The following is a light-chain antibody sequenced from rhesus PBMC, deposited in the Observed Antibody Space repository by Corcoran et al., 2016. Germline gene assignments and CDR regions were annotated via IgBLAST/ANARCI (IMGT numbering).Light chain of an antibody. V-gene: IGKV4-1*01. CDR1: QSLLDTSNNENS. CDR2: WAS. J-gene: IGKJ2*01. CDR3: QQCYSPPYR. Sequence: DIVMTQSPDSLAVSLGERVTGNCKSSQSLLDTSNNENSLAWYQQKTGQDLQLFFYWASPREVGVPNRFSGSGSGTDFTLTISGLQAEDVAVYYCQQCYSPPYRFGQGTKVEIK.